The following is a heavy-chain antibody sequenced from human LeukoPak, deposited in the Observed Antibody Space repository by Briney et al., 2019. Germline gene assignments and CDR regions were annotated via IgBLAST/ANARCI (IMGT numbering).Heavy chain of an antibody. Sequence: PSETLSLTCAVFGGSFSGNYWSWIRQSPGKGLEWMGEINQSGSTNYSPSLKSRVTISVDTSKNQFSLKLSSVTAADTAVYYCARGPTIIYYEGSGYYIFDSWGQGTLVTVSS. CDR1: GGSFSGNY. V-gene: IGHV4-34*01. D-gene: IGHD3-22*01. CDR2: INQSGST. J-gene: IGHJ4*02. CDR3: ARGPTIIYYEGSGYYIFDS.